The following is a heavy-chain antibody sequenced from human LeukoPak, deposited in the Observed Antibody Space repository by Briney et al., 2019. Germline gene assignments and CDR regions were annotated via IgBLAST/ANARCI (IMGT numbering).Heavy chain of an antibody. CDR2: IYIGGRT. CDR3: ARDPSCSGGSCYSEGINWFDP. V-gene: IGHV3-66*01. Sequence: GGSLRLSCAASGFTFSSYWMSWVRQAPGKGLEWVSVIYIGGRTNYADSVKGRFMMSRDNSKNTVYLQMNSLRGEDTAVYHCARDPSCSGGSCYSEGINWFDPWGQGTLVTVSS. D-gene: IGHD2-15*01. J-gene: IGHJ5*02. CDR1: GFTFSSYW.